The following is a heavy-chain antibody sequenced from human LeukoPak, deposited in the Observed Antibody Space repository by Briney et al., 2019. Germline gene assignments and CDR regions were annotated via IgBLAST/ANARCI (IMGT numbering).Heavy chain of an antibody. CDR1: GFTFSNAW. CDR3: LTGGLWFGEPQPY. D-gene: IGHD3-10*01. J-gene: IGHJ4*02. CDR2: IKSKPDGGTI. Sequence: GGSLRLSCAASGFTFSNAWMHWVRQAPGKGLEWVGRIKSKPDGGTIDYAAPVKGRFTISRDDSKNTLYLQMNSLKTEDTAVYCCLTGGLWFGEPQPYWGQGTLVTVSS. V-gene: IGHV3-15*01.